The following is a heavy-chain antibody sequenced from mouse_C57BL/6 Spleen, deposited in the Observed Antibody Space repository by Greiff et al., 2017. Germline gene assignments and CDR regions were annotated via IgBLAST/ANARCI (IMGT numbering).Heavy chain of an antibody. CDR3: ARHYYGSSGSYAMDY. Sequence: EVQGVESGGDLVKPGGSLKLSCAASGFTFSSYGMSWVRQTPDKRLEWVATISSGGSYTYYPDSVKGRFTISRDNAKNTLYLQMSSLKSEDTAMYYCARHYYGSSGSYAMDYWGQGTSVTVSS. CDR2: ISSGGSYT. CDR1: GFTFSSYG. D-gene: IGHD1-1*01. V-gene: IGHV5-6*01. J-gene: IGHJ4*01.